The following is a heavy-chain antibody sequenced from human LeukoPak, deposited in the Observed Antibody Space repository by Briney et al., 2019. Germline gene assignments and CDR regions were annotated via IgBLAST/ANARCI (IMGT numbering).Heavy chain of an antibody. CDR2: IYYSGST. CDR3: ARERLYFDWLRGHDAFDI. D-gene: IGHD3-9*01. Sequence: SETLSLTCTVSGGSISSYYWSWIRQPPGKGLEWIGYIYYSGSTNYNPSLKSRVTISVDTSKNQFSLKLSSVTAADTAVYYCARERLYFDWLRGHDAFDIWGQGTMVTVPS. J-gene: IGHJ3*02. CDR1: GGSISSYY. V-gene: IGHV4-59*01.